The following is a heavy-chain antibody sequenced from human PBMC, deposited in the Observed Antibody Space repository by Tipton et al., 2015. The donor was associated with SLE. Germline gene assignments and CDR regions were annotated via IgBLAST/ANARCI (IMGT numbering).Heavy chain of an antibody. D-gene: IGHD6-13*01. CDR3: ARDQGIAAFDN. V-gene: IGHV4-59*04. J-gene: IGHJ4*02. CDR1: GGSISTHY. Sequence: GLVKPSETLSLTCTVSGGSISTHYWSWIRQPPGKGLEWIGSIFYSGSTYCNPSLKSRVTISVDTSKNLFSLKLSSVTAADTAVYYCARDQGIAAFDNWGQGTLVTGSS. CDR2: IFYSGST.